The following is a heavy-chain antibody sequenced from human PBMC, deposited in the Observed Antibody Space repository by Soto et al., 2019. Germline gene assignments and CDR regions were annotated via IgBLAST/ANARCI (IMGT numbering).Heavy chain of an antibody. D-gene: IGHD3-10*01. CDR1: GFTFSSYD. V-gene: IGHV3-23*01. J-gene: IGHJ4*02. CDR3: AKDSYYYGSGSFDY. CDR2: ISGSGGST. Sequence: GSLILSCAASGFTFSSYDMSWVRQAPGKGLEWVSAISGSGGSTYYADSVKGRFTISRDNSKNTLYLQMNSLRAEDTAVYYCAKDSYYYGSGSFDYWGQGTLVTVSS.